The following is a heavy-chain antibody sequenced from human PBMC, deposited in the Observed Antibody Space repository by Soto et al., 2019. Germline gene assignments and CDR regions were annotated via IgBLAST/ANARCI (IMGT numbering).Heavy chain of an antibody. Sequence: PSETLSLTCTVSGGSISSGDYYWSWIRQPPGKGLEWIGYIYYSGSTYYNPSLKSRVTISVDTSKNQFSLKLSSVTAADTAVYYCARVYSYGYPFDYWGQGTLVTVSS. J-gene: IGHJ4*02. CDR3: ARVYSYGYPFDY. V-gene: IGHV4-30-4*01. CDR2: IYYSGST. CDR1: GGSISSGDYY. D-gene: IGHD5-18*01.